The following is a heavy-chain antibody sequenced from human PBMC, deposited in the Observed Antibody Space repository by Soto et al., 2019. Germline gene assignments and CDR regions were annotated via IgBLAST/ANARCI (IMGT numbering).Heavy chain of an antibody. J-gene: IGHJ4*02. CDR1: GFTFSSNA. D-gene: IGHD6-19*01. V-gene: IGHV3-30*18. CDR3: AKAYGSGWAYFDY. Sequence: QVQVVESGGGVVQPGRSLRLSCAASGFTFSSNAMHWVRQAPGKGLEWVAVVASDGNNKYYADSVKGRFTISRDNSKNTLYLPMNSLRVEDTAVYYCAKAYGSGWAYFDYWGQGTLVTVSS. CDR2: VASDGNNK.